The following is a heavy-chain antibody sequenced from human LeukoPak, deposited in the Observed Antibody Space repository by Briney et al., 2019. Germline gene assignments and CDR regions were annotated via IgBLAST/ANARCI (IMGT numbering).Heavy chain of an antibody. V-gene: IGHV1-2*02. D-gene: IGHD3-10*01. CDR3: ARDVKYYGSGSSFDY. Sequence: ASVKVSCKASEYTFTGYYMHWVRQAPGQGLEWMGWVNPNSGGTNYAQKFQGRVTMTRDTSISTAYMELSRLRSDDTAVYYCARDVKYYGSGSSFDYWGQGTLVTVSS. CDR2: VNPNSGGT. CDR1: EYTFTGYY. J-gene: IGHJ4*02.